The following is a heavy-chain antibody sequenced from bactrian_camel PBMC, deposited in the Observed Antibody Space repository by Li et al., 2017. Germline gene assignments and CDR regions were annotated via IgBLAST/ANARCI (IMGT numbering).Heavy chain of an antibody. V-gene: IGHV3S40*01. CDR2: ITSGGDVT. CDR1: GFFFSAYI. J-gene: IGHJ4*01. Sequence: VQLVESGGGLVQPGGSLRVSCATSGFFFSAYIMSWVRQAPGKGLEWVSAITSGGDVTNYADSVKGRLTISQDKGKNTVYLLMNNLEPEDTAMYYCAADPDLGPLYCSGAHALTVGFTYYGQGTQVTVS. D-gene: IGHD2*01.